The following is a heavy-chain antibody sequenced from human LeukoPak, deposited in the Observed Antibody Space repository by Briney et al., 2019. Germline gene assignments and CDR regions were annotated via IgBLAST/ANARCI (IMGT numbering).Heavy chain of an antibody. V-gene: IGHV4-61*02. CDR3: GSGIDY. CDR1: GGSISSGSYY. J-gene: IGHJ4*02. D-gene: IGHD1-26*01. CDR2: IYTSGST. Sequence: SETLSLTCTVSGGSISSGSYYWSWIRQPAGKGLEWIGRIYTSGSTNYNPSLKSRVTISVDTSKNQFSLKLSSVTAADTAVYYGGSGIDYRGRGTLATVSS.